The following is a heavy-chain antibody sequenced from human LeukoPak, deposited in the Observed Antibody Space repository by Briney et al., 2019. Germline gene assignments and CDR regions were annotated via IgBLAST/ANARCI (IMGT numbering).Heavy chain of an antibody. CDR1: GGSISSGSYY. D-gene: IGHD6-13*01. CDR2: IYTSGST. CDR3: ARGAPYSSSWYYFDY. J-gene: IGHJ4*02. Sequence: TLSLTCTVSGGSISSGSYYWSWIRQPAGKGLEWIGRIYTSGSTNYNPSLKSRVTISVDTSKNQFSLKLSSVTAADTAVYYCARGAPYSSSWYYFDYWGQGTLVTVSS. V-gene: IGHV4-61*02.